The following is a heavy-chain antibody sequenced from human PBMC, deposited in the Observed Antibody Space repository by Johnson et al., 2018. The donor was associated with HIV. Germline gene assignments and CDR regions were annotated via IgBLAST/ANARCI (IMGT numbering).Heavy chain of an antibody. Sequence: QVQLVESGGGVVQPGRSLRLSCAASGFTFSSYAMHWVRQAPGKGLEWVAVISYDGSKKYYEDSVKGRFTIASDNSKKQGYLQMNSLRTVDTAVYYCARGYTWNDVSIWGQGTMVTVSS. V-gene: IGHV3-30*04. CDR2: ISYDGSKK. J-gene: IGHJ3*02. CDR1: GFTFSSYA. CDR3: ARGYTWNDVSI. D-gene: IGHD1-1*01.